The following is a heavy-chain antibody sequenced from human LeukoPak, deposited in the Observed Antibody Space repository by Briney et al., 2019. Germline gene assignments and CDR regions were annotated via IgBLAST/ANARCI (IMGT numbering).Heavy chain of an antibody. Sequence: PGGSLRLSCAASGFTLSRYWMSWVRQAPGKGLEWVANIKQDGSEKYYVDSVKGRFTISRDNAKNSLYLQMNSLRAEDTAVYYCARSYCSGGTCYERDYWGQGTLVTVSS. V-gene: IGHV3-7*01. CDR3: ARSYCSGGTCYERDY. CDR2: IKQDGSEK. J-gene: IGHJ4*02. D-gene: IGHD2-15*01. CDR1: GFTLSRYW.